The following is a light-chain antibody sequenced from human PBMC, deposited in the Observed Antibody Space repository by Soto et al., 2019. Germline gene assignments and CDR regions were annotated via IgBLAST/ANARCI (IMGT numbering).Light chain of an antibody. CDR1: RSDVGKYDR. V-gene: IGLV2-18*02. CDR3: SSYMSTSRYV. CDR2: EVI. J-gene: IGLJ1*01. Sequence: QSVLTQPPSLSGSPGQSVTISCTGTRSDVGKYDRVSWYQQPPGTAPKLIIYEVINRPSGVPARFSGSKSGNTASLTISGLQAEDEADYYCSSYMSTSRYVFGAGTKVTVL.